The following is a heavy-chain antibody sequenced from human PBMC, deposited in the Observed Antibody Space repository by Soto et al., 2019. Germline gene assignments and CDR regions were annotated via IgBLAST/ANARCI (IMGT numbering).Heavy chain of an antibody. CDR1: GGSISSGDYY. Sequence: SETLSLTCTVSGGSISSGDYYWSWIRQPPGKGLEWTGYIYYSGSTYYNPSLKSRVTISVDTSKNQFSLKLSSVTAADTAVYYCARAGGRVYYYGMDVWGQGTTVTVSS. D-gene: IGHD2-15*01. CDR2: IYYSGST. V-gene: IGHV4-30-4*01. J-gene: IGHJ6*02. CDR3: ARAGGRVYYYGMDV.